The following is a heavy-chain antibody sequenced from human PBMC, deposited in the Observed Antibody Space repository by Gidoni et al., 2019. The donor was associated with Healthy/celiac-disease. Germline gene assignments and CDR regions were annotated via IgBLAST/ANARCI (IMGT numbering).Heavy chain of an antibody. Sequence: QVQLVQSGAEVKKPGASVKVSCKASGYTFTGYYMHWVRQAPGQGIEWMGWINPNSGGTNYAQKFQGRVTMTRDTSISTAYMELSRLRSDDTAVYYCARDLGVVSSGWVYYYYGMDVWGQGTTVTVSS. CDR3: ARDLGVVSSGWVYYYYGMDV. D-gene: IGHD6-19*01. CDR2: INPNSGGT. V-gene: IGHV1-2*02. J-gene: IGHJ6*02. CDR1: GYTFTGYY.